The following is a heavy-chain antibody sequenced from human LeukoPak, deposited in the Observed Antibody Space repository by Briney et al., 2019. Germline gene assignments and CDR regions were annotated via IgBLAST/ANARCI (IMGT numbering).Heavy chain of an antibody. CDR1: GGSISSYY. D-gene: IGHD5-18*01. Sequence: SETLSLTCTVSGGSISSYYWSWIRQPPGKGLEWIGHISYTGSTNYNPSLKSRVTISIDTSKNQFSLKLSSVTAADPAVYYCARRGYSYETYYFDYWGQGALVTVSS. V-gene: IGHV4-59*08. CDR3: ARRGYSYETYYFDY. J-gene: IGHJ4*02. CDR2: ISYTGST.